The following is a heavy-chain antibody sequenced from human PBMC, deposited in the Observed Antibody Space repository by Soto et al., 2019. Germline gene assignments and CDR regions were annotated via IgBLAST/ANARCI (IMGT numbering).Heavy chain of an antibody. CDR2: IYYDGST. CDR1: VTSINNNNYY. Sequence: QLQLQESGPGLVKPSETLSLTCTVSVTSINNNNYYWGWIRQPPGKGLEWIGSIYYDGSTYFNSPLKSLVTISVDTSKNQFSLKVSSVTAADTAIYYCARHVERGYSRPRWCDPWGQGTLVTVSS. V-gene: IGHV4-39*01. CDR3: ARHVERGYSRPRWCDP. J-gene: IGHJ5*02. D-gene: IGHD5-18*01.